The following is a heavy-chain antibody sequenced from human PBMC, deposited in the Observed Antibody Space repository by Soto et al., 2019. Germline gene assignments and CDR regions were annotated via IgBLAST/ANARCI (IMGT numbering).Heavy chain of an antibody. D-gene: IGHD3-22*01. Sequence: QVQLVQSGAEVKKPGASVKVSCKASGYTFTSYGISWVRQAPGQGLEWMGWISAYNGNTNYAQKLQGRVTMTTDTSTSTAYMELRSLRSDDTAVYYYARVAEGWVVVVTLDYWGQGTLVTVSS. CDR2: ISAYNGNT. V-gene: IGHV1-18*01. CDR1: GYTFTSYG. J-gene: IGHJ4*02. CDR3: ARVAEGWVVVVTLDY.